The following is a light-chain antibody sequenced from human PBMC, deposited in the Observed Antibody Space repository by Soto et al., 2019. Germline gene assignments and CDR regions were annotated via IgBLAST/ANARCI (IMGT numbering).Light chain of an antibody. V-gene: IGKV4-1*01. CDR1: QSALYSSNNKNY. J-gene: IGKJ2*01. CDR3: QHYYSSPYT. Sequence: DIVMTQSPDSLAVSLGERATINCKSSQSALYSSNNKNYLAWYQQRPRQPPKLLIYWASTRESGVPDRLNGCGSGTDFTLTVTSLQAEDVAVYYCQHYYSSPYTFREGTKLEIK. CDR2: WAS.